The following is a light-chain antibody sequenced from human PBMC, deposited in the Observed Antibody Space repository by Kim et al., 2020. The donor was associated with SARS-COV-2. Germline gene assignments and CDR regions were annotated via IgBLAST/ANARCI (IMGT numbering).Light chain of an antibody. CDR1: RSIGGL. J-gene: IGKJ1*01. Sequence: DIQMTQSPSTLSASVGDRVTITCRASRSIGGLLAWYQQKPGKAPKLLIYEASTLKSGVPSRFSGSGSETEFTLTTSSLQPDDFATYYCQQYRSYPWTFGQGTTVDIK. CDR3: QQYRSYPWT. V-gene: IGKV1-5*03. CDR2: EAS.